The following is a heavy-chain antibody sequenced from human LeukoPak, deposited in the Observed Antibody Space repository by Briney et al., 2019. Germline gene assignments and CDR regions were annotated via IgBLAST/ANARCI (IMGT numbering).Heavy chain of an antibody. V-gene: IGHV4-39*01. Sequence: PSETLSLTCTVSGGSISSSSYYWGWIRQPPGKGLEWIGSIYYSGSTYYNPSLKSRVTISVDTSKNQFSLKLSSVTAADTAVYYCARHSGSIYYDSSGYYQIEGAFDYWGQGTLVTVSS. J-gene: IGHJ4*02. CDR2: IYYSGST. D-gene: IGHD3-22*01. CDR1: GGSISSSSYY. CDR3: ARHSGSIYYDSSGYYQIEGAFDY.